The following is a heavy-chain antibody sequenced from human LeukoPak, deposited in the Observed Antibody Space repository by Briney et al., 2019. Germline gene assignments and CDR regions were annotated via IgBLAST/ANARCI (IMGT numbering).Heavy chain of an antibody. CDR2: IIPIFGTA. CDR1: GGTFSSYA. J-gene: IGHJ6*03. CDR3: ARGVGYSYGYYYYMGV. D-gene: IGHD5-18*01. V-gene: IGHV1-69*13. Sequence: SVKVSCKASGGTFSSYAISWVRQAPGQGLEWMGGIIPIFGTANYAQKFQGRVTITADESTSTAYMELSSLRSEDTAVYYCARGVGYSYGYYYYMGVWGKGTTVTVSS.